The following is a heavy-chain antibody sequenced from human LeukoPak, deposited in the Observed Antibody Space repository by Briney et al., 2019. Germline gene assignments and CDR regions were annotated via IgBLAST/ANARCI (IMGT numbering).Heavy chain of an antibody. CDR3: AREPDADYGGQTLDY. V-gene: IGHV1-2*02. CDR1: GYTFTGYY. D-gene: IGHD4-23*01. J-gene: IGHJ4*02. CDR2: INPNSGGT. Sequence: ASVKVSCKASGYTFTGYYMHWVRQAPAQGLEWMGWINPNSGGTNYAQKFQGRVTMTRDTSISTAYMELSRLRSDDTAVYYCAREPDADYGGQTLDYWGQGTLVTVSS.